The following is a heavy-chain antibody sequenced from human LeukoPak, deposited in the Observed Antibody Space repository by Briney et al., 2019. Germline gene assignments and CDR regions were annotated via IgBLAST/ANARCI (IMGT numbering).Heavy chain of an antibody. CDR1: GGSFSGYY. J-gene: IGHJ5*02. CDR2: INHSGST. CDR3: ARVLRWTGYYKLNWFDP. Sequence: SETLSLTCAVYGGSFSGYYWSWIRQPPGKGLEWIGEINHSGSTNYNPSLKSRVTMSVDTSKNQFSLKLGSVTAADTAVYYCARVLRWTGYYKLNWFDPWGQGTLVTVSS. D-gene: IGHD3/OR15-3a*01. V-gene: IGHV4-34*01.